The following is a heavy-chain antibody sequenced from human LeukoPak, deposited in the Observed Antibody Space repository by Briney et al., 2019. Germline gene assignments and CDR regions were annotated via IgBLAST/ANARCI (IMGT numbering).Heavy chain of an antibody. J-gene: IGHJ3*02. V-gene: IGHV1-18*01. CDR2: ISAYNGNT. D-gene: IGHD3-22*01. CDR3: ARDSMIVVALDAFDI. Sequence: ASVKLSSTASGYTFTIYSISGGRRAPGRGLEWRGWISAYNGNTNYAQKLQGRVTITTDTSTSTAYMELRSLRSDDTAVYYCARDSMIVVALDAFDIWGQGTMVTVSS. CDR1: GYTFTIYS.